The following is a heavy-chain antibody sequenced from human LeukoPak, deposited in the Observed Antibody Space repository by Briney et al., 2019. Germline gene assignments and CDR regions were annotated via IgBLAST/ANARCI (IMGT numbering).Heavy chain of an antibody. V-gene: IGHV3-11*01. CDR2: ISDSGSTI. J-gene: IGHJ4*02. Sequence: PGGSLRLSCAASGFIFSDYYMTWIRQTPGKGLEWLSYISDSGSTINYADSVKGRLTISRDNAKKSLFLQMNSLRAEDTAVYYCAKDQDANYFDYWGQGTLVTVSS. D-gene: IGHD2-8*01. CDR1: GFIFSDYY. CDR3: AKDQDANYFDY.